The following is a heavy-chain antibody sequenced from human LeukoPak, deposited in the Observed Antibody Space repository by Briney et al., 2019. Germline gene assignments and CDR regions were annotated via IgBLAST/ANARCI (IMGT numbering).Heavy chain of an antibody. CDR3: ARRGRAQGALNPNYGMDV. CDR2: IDPSDSYT. V-gene: IGHV5-10-1*01. CDR1: GYRFTSYW. Sequence: GESLTISCKGSGYRFTSYWINWVRQMPGKGLEWMGRIDPSDSYTNYSPSFQGHVTISADKSIDTAYLQWSSLKASDTAMYYCARRGRAQGALNPNYGMDVWGQGTTVTVAS. J-gene: IGHJ6*02.